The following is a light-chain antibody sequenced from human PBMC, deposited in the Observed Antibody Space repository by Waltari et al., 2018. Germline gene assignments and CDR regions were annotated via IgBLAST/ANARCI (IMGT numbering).Light chain of an antibody. CDR1: SSNIRTNS. CDR3: AAWDDSLNIWV. Sequence: QSVLTQPPSASGTPGQRVTLSCSGGSSNIRTNSVNWYQQLPGTAPKLLISTNVHRPSGVPDRFSGSKSGTSASLAISGLQSEDEADYYCAAWDDSLNIWVFGGGTKLTVL. CDR2: TNV. V-gene: IGLV1-44*01. J-gene: IGLJ3*02.